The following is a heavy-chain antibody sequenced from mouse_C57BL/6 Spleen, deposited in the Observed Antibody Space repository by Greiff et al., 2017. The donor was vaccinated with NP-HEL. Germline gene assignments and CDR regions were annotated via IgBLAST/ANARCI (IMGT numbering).Heavy chain of an antibody. CDR1: GYSITSGYY. CDR3: ARDRLLVYFDY. Sequence: DVKLQESGPGLVKPSQSLSLTCSVTGYSITSGYYWNWIRQFPGNKLEWMGYISYDGSNNYNPSLKNRISITRDTSKNQFFLKLNSVTTEDTATYYCARDRLLVYFDYWGQGTTLTVSS. CDR2: ISYDGSN. J-gene: IGHJ2*01. D-gene: IGHD1-1*01. V-gene: IGHV3-6*01.